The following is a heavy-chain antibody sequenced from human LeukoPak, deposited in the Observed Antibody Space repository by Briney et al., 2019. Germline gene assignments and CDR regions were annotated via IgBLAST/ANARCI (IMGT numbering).Heavy chain of an antibody. D-gene: IGHD5-18*01. V-gene: IGHV1-8*03. Sequence: ASVKVSCKASGGTFSSYAISWVRQAPGQGLEWMGWMNPNSGNTGYAQKFQGRVTITRNTSISTAYMELSSLRSEDTAVYYCARGGPPKTWIQLWGWFDPWGQGTLVTVSS. J-gene: IGHJ5*02. CDR2: MNPNSGNT. CDR1: GGTFSSYA. CDR3: ARGGPPKTWIQLWGWFDP.